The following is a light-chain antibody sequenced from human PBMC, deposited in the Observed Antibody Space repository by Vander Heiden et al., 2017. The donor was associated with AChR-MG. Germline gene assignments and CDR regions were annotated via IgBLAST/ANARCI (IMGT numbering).Light chain of an antibody. CDR2: GNS. CDR3: QSYASRLSAVG. Sequence: QSVLTQPPSVSGAPGQRVTISCTGSSCNIGAGYDVHWYQQLPGTAPKRLIYGNSHRPSGVPDRFAGYKSGTSDSPEITGLQAEDEAEDYCQSYASRLSAVGFGGGTKLTVL. J-gene: IGLJ2*01. CDR1: SCNIGAGYD. V-gene: IGLV1-40*01.